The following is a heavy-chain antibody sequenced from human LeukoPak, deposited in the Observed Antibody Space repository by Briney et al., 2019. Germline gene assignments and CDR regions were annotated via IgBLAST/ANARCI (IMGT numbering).Heavy chain of an antibody. D-gene: IGHD4-17*01. CDR2: INQDGSQK. CDR1: GFTFSNYW. V-gene: IGHV3-7*03. Sequence: GGSLRLSCAVSGFTFSNYWMSWFRQAPGGGLEWVANINQDGSQKFSVDSVKGRFIISRDNAKNSLYLQMNSLRVEDTAMYYCARDWFDGDYDRFDYWGQGTLVTVSS. CDR3: ARDWFDGDYDRFDY. J-gene: IGHJ4*02.